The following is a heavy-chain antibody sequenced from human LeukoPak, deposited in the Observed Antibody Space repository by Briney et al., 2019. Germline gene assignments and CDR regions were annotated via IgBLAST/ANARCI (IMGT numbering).Heavy chain of an antibody. CDR3: AKGSRAAAVPYYFDY. Sequence: GGSLRLSCAASGFTSSSYAISWVGQAPGTGLKCFSAISGSGGSTDSADSAKGRFTISRDNSKNTPYLQMNSLRAEDTAVYYCAKGSRAAAVPYYFDYWGQGTQVTVSS. CDR2: ISGSGGST. D-gene: IGHD6-13*01. J-gene: IGHJ4*02. CDR1: GFTSSSYA. V-gene: IGHV3-23*01.